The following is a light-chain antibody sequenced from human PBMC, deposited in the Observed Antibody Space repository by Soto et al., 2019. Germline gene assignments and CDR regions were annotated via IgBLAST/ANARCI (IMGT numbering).Light chain of an antibody. V-gene: IGKV3-11*01. CDR1: QSVSTS. CDR3: QQRGVWPLT. Sequence: ELVLTQSPSTLSLSPGERATLSCRASQSVSTSLAWYQQKPGQAPRLLFYESSIRATGIPARFSGSGSGTAVTLTISGLEPEDFAVYYCQQRGVWPLTFGGGTKVEIK. CDR2: ESS. J-gene: IGKJ4*01.